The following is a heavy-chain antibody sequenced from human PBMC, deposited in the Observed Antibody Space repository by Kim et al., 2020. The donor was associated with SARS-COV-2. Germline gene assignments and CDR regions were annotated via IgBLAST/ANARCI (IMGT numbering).Heavy chain of an antibody. V-gene: IGHV4-30-4*01. D-gene: IGHD2-2*01. CDR2: IYYSGST. CDR1: GGSISSGDYY. CDR3: ARDHSPHSLSGTHAFDI. Sequence: SETLSLTCTVSGGSISSGDYYWSWIRQPPGKGLEWIGYIYYSGSTYYNPSLKSRVTISVDTSKNQFSLKLSSVTAADTAVYYCARDHSPHSLSGTHAFDIWGQGTMVTVSS. J-gene: IGHJ3*02.